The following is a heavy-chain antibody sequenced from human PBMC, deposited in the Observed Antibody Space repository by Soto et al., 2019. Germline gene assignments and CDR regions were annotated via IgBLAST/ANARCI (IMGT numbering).Heavy chain of an antibody. Sequence: QVQVVESGGGLVKPGGSLRLSCAASGFDFSDYYMSWIRQAPGKGLQWISYISSTSTYTAYANSVKGRFTISRDNAKNSLFLQMNSLRAEGTATYYCARELSGGDRIMDVWGRGTTVTVSS. CDR3: ARELSGGDRIMDV. CDR1: GFDFSDYY. V-gene: IGHV3-11*05. J-gene: IGHJ6*02. CDR2: ISSTSTYT. D-gene: IGHD2-21*02.